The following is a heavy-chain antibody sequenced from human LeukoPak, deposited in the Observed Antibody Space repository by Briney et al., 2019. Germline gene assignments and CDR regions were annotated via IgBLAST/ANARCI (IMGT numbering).Heavy chain of an antibody. V-gene: IGHV3-7*01. Sequence: GGSLRLSCAASGFTFSTYRMTWVRQAPGKGLEWVANIKQDGSEKHYVDSVKGRFTISRDNAKNSLYLQMSSLRAEDTAVYYYTRVEETATTAAIIRKYSYYYYYVDVWGKGNTVTVSS. CDR3: TRVEETATTAAIIRKYSYYYYYVDV. CDR2: IKQDGSEK. D-gene: IGHD4-11*01. CDR1: GFTFSTYR. J-gene: IGHJ6*03.